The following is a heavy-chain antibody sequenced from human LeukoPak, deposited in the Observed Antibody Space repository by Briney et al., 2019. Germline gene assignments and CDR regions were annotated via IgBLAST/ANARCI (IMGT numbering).Heavy chain of an antibody. V-gene: IGHV3-30*18. J-gene: IGHJ4*02. D-gene: IGHD1-26*01. CDR3: AKDGLVGAIDY. CDR1: GFTFSSYG. Sequence: GGSLRLSCAASGFTFSSYGMHWFRQAPGKGLEWVAVISYDGSNKYYADSVKGRFTISRDNSKNTLYLQMNSLRAEDTAVYYCAKDGLVGAIDYWGQGTLVSVSS. CDR2: ISYDGSNK.